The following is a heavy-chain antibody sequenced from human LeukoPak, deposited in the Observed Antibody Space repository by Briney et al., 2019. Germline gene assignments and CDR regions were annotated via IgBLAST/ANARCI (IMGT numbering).Heavy chain of an antibody. D-gene: IGHD5-12*01. Sequence: GGSLRLSCAASGFTFSSYSMNWVRQAPGKGLEWVSSISISRSYICYADSVRGRFTISRDNAKNSLYLQMNTLRAEDTAVYYCARDVTPYDSPVDYYYMDVWGKGTTVTVSS. CDR1: GFTFSSYS. CDR2: ISISRSYI. CDR3: ARDVTPYDSPVDYYYMDV. J-gene: IGHJ6*03. V-gene: IGHV3-21*01.